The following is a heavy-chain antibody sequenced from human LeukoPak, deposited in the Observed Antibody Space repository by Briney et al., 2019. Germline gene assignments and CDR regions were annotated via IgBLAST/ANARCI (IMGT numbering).Heavy chain of an antibody. V-gene: IGHV3-66*02. CDR3: ARELFGPGSYFDY. D-gene: IGHD3-10*02. J-gene: IGHJ4*02. Sequence: GGSLRLSCAASGFTVSSNYMSWVRQAPGKGLEWVSVIYSGGSTYYEDSVKGRLAITRDNSKNTLYLQMNSVRAEDTAVYYCARELFGPGSYFDYWGQGTLVSVSS. CDR1: GFTVSSNY. CDR2: IYSGGST.